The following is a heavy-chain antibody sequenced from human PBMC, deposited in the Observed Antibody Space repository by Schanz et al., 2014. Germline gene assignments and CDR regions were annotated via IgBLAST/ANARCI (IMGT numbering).Heavy chain of an antibody. Sequence: EVQLLESGGGLVQPGGSLRLSCAASGFTFSSYAMSWVRQAPGKGLEWVSALSGSGGSTYYADSVKGRFTISRDNSKNTLYLQMNSLRAEDRAVYYWAKQIHYDILTVTRDWGEGTRVTVSP. CDR1: GFTFSSYA. CDR2: LSGSGGST. CDR3: AKQIHYDILTVTRD. D-gene: IGHD3-9*01. V-gene: IGHV3-23*01. J-gene: IGHJ1*01.